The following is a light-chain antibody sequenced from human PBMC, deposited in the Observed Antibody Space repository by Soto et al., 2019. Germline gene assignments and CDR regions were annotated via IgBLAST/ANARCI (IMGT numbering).Light chain of an antibody. Sequence: EIVMTQSPATLSVSPGERATLSCRASQSVSSSLAWYQQKPGQAPRLLIYGASTRATGVPARFSGSGSGTEFTLTISSLQSEDFGVYYCQQFGSSIPHTFGQGTKLEIK. CDR1: QSVSSS. V-gene: IGKV3-15*01. J-gene: IGKJ2*01. CDR2: GAS. CDR3: QQFGSSIPHT.